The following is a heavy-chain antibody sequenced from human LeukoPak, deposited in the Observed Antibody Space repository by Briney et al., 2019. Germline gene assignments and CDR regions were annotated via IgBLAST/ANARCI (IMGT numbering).Heavy chain of an antibody. CDR1: GGSTSSYY. V-gene: IGHV4-59*08. J-gene: IGHJ5*02. CDR2: INHSGST. D-gene: IGHD2-15*01. Sequence: PSETLSLTCTVSGGSTSSYYWTWIRQPPGKGLEWIGYINHSGSTNYNPSLKSRVTISVDTSKNQFSLKLSSVTAADTAVYYCARRAAYCSGGSCYSGWFDPWGQGTLVTVSS. CDR3: ARRAAYCSGGSCYSGWFDP.